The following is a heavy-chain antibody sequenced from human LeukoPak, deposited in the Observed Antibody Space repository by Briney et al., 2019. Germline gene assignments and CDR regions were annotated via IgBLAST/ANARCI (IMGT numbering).Heavy chain of an antibody. CDR1: GFTFSSYG. CDR2: ISHDGNNK. D-gene: IGHD6-19*01. Sequence: GGSLRLSCAASGFTFSSYGMHWVRQAPGKGLEGVAIISHDGNNKYYADSVKGRFTISRDNSKNTLYLQVNTLRADDTATYYCAKPVSGGLAVTADWFHPWGQGTLVVVSS. J-gene: IGHJ5*01. CDR3: AKPVSGGLAVTADWFHP. V-gene: IGHV3-30*18.